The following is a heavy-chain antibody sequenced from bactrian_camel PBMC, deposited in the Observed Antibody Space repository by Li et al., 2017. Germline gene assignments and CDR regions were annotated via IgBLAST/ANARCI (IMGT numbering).Heavy chain of an antibody. CDR2: LDADGRTT. D-gene: IGHD4*01. Sequence: VQLVESGGGSVQTGGSQRLSCQASGSTYSSLCMGWFRQAPGKEREGVAVLDADGRTTLYRDSVKGRFTISKDYAKNTLYLQMDSLKPEDTAMYYCAANSVCLPATIATVDSVTEYGYWGQGTQVTVS. CDR1: GSTYSSLC. V-gene: IGHV3S1*01. CDR3: AANSVCLPATIATVDSVTEYGY. J-gene: IGHJ4*01.